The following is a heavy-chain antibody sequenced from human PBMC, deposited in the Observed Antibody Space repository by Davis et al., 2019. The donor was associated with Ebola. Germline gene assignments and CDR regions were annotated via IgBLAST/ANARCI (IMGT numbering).Heavy chain of an antibody. Sequence: GESLKISCAASGFTFSRYSMNWVRQAPGKGLEWVSSISSSSSYIYYADSVKGRFTISRDNSKSTLFLQMNSLRAEDTAVYYCAAINYDIFTGYYQDYWGQGTQVTVSS. D-gene: IGHD3-9*01. V-gene: IGHV3-21*01. CDR3: AAINYDIFTGYYQDY. CDR2: ISSSSSYI. CDR1: GFTFSRYS. J-gene: IGHJ4*02.